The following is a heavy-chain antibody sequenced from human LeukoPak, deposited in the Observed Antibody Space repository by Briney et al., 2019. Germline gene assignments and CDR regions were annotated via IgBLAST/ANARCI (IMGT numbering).Heavy chain of an antibody. CDR1: GFTFSSYG. V-gene: IGHV3-23*01. CDR2: ISGSGGST. D-gene: IGHD4-17*01. CDR3: ARRMTTVTTRYFDL. Sequence: PGGSLRLSCAASGFTFSSYGMSWVRQAPGKGLEWVSAISGSGGSTYYADSVKGRFTISRDNSKNTLYLQMNSLRAEDTAVYYCARRMTTVTTRYFDLWGRGTLVTVSS. J-gene: IGHJ2*01.